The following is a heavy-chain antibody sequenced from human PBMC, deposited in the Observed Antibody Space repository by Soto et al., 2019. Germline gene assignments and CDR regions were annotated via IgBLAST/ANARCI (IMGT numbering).Heavy chain of an antibody. V-gene: IGHV1-18*01. D-gene: IGHD1-1*01. CDR1: GYTFTSYG. CDR2: ISAHNGNT. CDR3: ARGRYGDY. Sequence: QVHLVQSGAEVKKPGASVKVSCKASGYTFTSYGITWVRQAPGQGLEWMGWISAHNGNTDYAQKLXGXVXXSRDTSTSTAYMELRSLISDETAVYYCARGRYGDYWGQGALVTVSS. J-gene: IGHJ4*02.